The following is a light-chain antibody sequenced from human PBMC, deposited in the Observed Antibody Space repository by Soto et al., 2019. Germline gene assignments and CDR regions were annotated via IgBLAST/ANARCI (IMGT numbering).Light chain of an antibody. J-gene: IGKJ4*01. CDR3: LQHNSYPLT. CDR2: DAS. CDR1: QSFNSR. Sequence: IQMTQSPSTLSASVGDRVTITCRASQSFNSRLAWYQQKPGKAPKLLIYDASNFESGVPSRFSGSGSGTEFTLTISSLQPDDFATYYCLQHNSYPLTFGGGTRWIS. V-gene: IGKV1-5*01.